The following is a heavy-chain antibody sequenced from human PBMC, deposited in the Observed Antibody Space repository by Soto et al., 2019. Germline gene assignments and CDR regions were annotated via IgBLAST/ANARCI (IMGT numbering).Heavy chain of an antibody. CDR1: GNTFTNYY. CDR2: VNPSGGHT. D-gene: IGHD2-21*02. Sequence: QVQLMQSGAEVKKPGASVKVSCKASGNTFTNYYIHWVRQAPGQGLEWMGTVNPSGGHTTYSQKFLGRVTMTRDTSTSTLYMELTSLTSDDTAVYYCARGGHVVVVTAAFDYWGQGTLVTVSS. J-gene: IGHJ4*02. V-gene: IGHV1-46*01. CDR3: ARGGHVVVVTAAFDY.